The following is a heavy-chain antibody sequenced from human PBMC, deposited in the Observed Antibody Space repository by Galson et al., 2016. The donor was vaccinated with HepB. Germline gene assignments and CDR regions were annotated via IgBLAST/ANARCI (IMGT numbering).Heavy chain of an antibody. J-gene: IGHJ4*02. CDR2: ISGGGVST. Sequence: SLRLSCAASGFTFSSYAMNWVRQAPGKGLQWVSGISGGGVSTHYADSVKGRFTISRDNSKNTLYLQMNSLRAEDTAVYYCAKKSPGKELSPDKYYFDFWGQGALVTVSS. CDR1: GFTFSSYA. V-gene: IGHV3-23*01. CDR3: AKKSPGKELSPDKYYFDF. D-gene: IGHD1-26*01.